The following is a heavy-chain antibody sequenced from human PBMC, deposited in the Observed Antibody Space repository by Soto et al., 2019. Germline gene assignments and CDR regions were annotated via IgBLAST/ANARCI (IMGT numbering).Heavy chain of an antibody. CDR3: AKALAGSWQNIDY. Sequence: PGGSLRLSCAASGFTFSSYGMHWVRQAPGKGLEWVAVISYDGSNKYYADSVKGRFTISRDNSKNTLYLQMNSLRAEDTAVYYCAKALAGSWQNIDYWGQGT. CDR2: ISYDGSNK. CDR1: GFTFSSYG. V-gene: IGHV3-30*18. D-gene: IGHD6-13*01. J-gene: IGHJ4*02.